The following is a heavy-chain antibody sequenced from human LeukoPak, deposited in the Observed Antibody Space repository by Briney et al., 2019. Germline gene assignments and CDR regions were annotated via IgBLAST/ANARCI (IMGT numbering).Heavy chain of an antibody. J-gene: IGHJ3*02. V-gene: IGHV4-34*01. CDR3: ARGRRGPNRRYDAFDI. CDR1: GGSFSGYY. CDR2: INHSGST. D-gene: IGHD1-14*01. Sequence: KPSQTMSLACAVYGGSFSGYYWSWIRQPPGKLLEWIGEINHSGSTNYNPSPKSRVTISVDTSKNQFSLKLRAGTAADTAVYYCARGRRGPNRRYDAFDIWGQGTMVTVSS.